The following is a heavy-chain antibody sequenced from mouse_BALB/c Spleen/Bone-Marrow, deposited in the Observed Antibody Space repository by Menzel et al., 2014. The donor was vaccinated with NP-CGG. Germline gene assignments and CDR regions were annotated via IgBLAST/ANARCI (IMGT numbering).Heavy chain of an antibody. J-gene: IGHJ2*01. CDR2: IRNKANGYTT. Sequence: VQRVESGGGLVQPGGSLRLSCATSGFTFTDYYMSWVRQPPGKALEWLGFIRNKANGYTTEYSASVEGRFTISRDNSQSILYLQMNTLRAEDSATYYCARDGYDDYWGQGTTLTVSS. V-gene: IGHV7-3*02. D-gene: IGHD2-2*01. CDR1: GFTFTDYY. CDR3: ARDGYDDY.